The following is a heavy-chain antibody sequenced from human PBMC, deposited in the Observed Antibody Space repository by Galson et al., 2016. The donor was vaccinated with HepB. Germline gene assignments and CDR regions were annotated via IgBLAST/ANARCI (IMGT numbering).Heavy chain of an antibody. CDR3: AREGSYGDYSFDY. V-gene: IGHV3-30-3*01. CDR1: GFTFSHYA. CDR2: ISYHGSNK. Sequence: SLRLSCAASGFTFSHYAIHWVRQAPGKGLEWVAVISYHGSNKYYADSVKGRFTISRDDSKNTLYLQMNSLRAEDTAVYYCAREGSYGDYSFDYWGQGALVTVSS. D-gene: IGHD4-17*01. J-gene: IGHJ4*02.